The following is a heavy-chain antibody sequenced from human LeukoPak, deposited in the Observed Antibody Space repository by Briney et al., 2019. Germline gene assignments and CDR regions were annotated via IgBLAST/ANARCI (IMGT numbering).Heavy chain of an antibody. V-gene: IGHV4-39*01. J-gene: IGHJ4*02. CDR2: IYYSGST. CDR3: ARHENCSGGSRYSTPFDY. D-gene: IGHD2-15*01. CDR1: GGSISSSSYY. Sequence: SETLSLTCTVSGGSISSSSYYWGWIRQPPGKGLEWIGSIYYSGSTYYNPSLKSRVTISVDTSKNQFSLKLSSVTAADTAVYYCARHENCSGGSRYSTPFDYWGQGTLVTVSS.